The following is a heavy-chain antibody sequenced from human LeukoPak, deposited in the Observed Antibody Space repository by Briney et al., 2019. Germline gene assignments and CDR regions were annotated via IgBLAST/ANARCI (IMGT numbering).Heavy chain of an antibody. Sequence: SETLSLTCTVSGGSISGFYWSWIRQPPGKGLEWIGYIHYSGSTNYNPSLKSRVTIPFDTSKNQFSLSLSSVTDADTAVYYCARLRQRLARTAFDIWGQGTMVTVSS. D-gene: IGHD6-19*01. CDR1: GGSISGFY. J-gene: IGHJ3*02. V-gene: IGHV4-59*01. CDR2: IHYSGST. CDR3: ARLRQRLARTAFDI.